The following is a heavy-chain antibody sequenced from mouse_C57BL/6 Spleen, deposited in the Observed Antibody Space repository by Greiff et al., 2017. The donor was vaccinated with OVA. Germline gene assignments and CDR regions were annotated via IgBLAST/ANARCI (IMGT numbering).Heavy chain of an antibody. CDR3: ARDPYDYDVDY. V-gene: IGHV1-64*01. Sequence: QVQLQQPGAELVKPGASVKLSCKASGYTFTSYWMHWVKQRPGQGLEWIGMIHPNSGSTNYNEKFKSKATLTVDKSSSTAYMQLSSLTSEDSAVYYGARDPYDYDVDYWGQGTTLTVAS. J-gene: IGHJ2*01. CDR1: GYTFTSYW. D-gene: IGHD2-4*01. CDR2: IHPNSGST.